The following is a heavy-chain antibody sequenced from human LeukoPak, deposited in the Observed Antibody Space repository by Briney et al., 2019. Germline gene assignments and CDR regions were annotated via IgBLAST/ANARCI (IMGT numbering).Heavy chain of an antibody. J-gene: IGHJ4*02. Sequence: QSGGSLRLSCVASGFTLSNYWMHWLRQVPGKGLMWVARIPNDGSDTGYADSVKGRFTISRDDAKNTLFLQMNSLRAEDTAVYYCASSGIGHYYFDFWGQGALVTVSS. D-gene: IGHD3-10*01. CDR3: ASSGIGHYYFDF. V-gene: IGHV3-74*01. CDR1: GFTLSNYW. CDR2: IPNDGSDT.